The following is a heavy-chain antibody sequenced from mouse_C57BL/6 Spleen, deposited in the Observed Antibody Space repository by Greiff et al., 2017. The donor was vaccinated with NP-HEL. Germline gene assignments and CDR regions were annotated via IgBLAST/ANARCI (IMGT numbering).Heavy chain of an antibody. CDR1: GYTFTSYW. CDR3: ARSMKRDLAMDY. V-gene: IGHV1-69*01. J-gene: IGHJ4*01. CDR2: IDPSDSYT. Sequence: VQLQQPGAELVMPGASVKLSCKASGYTFTSYWMHWVKQRPGQGLEWIGEIDPSDSYTNYNQKFKGKSTLTVDKSSSTAYMQLSSLTSEDSAVYYCARSMKRDLAMDYWGQGTSVTVSS.